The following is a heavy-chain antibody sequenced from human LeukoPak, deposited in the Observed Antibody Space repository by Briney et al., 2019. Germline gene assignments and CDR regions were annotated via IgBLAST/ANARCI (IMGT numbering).Heavy chain of an antibody. J-gene: IGHJ4*02. V-gene: IGHV3-23*01. CDR1: GFTFSSYA. CDR2: ISGSGGST. Sequence: GGSLRLSCAASGFTFSSYAMSWVRQAPGKGLEWVSAISGSGGSTYYADSVKGRFTISRDNSKNTLCLQMNSLRAEDTAVYYCAKDLRYNWNPASFGYWGQGTLVTVSS. CDR3: AKDLRYNWNPASFGY. D-gene: IGHD1-20*01.